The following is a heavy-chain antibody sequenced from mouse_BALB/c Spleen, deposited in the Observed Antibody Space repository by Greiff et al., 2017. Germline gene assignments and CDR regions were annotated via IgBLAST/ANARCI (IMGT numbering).Heavy chain of an antibody. CDR1: GYSITSDYA. CDR2: ISYSGST. Sequence: EVQLQESGPGLVKPSQSLSLTCTVTGYSITSDYAWNWIRQFPGNKLEWMGYISYSGSTSYNPSLKSRISITRDTSKNQFFLQLNSVTTEDTATYYCARETTVVAEGYYFDYWGQGTTLTVSS. V-gene: IGHV3-2*02. J-gene: IGHJ2*01. CDR3: ARETTVVAEGYYFDY. D-gene: IGHD1-1*01.